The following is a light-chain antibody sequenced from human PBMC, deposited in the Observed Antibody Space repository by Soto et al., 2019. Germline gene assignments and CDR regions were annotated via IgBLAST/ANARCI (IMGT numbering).Light chain of an antibody. Sequence: DIQMTQSPSSLSASVGDRVTITCQASQDISNYLNWYQQKPGKAPELLIYDASNMETGVPSRFSGSGSGTDFIFTISSLRPEDIATYYCQQYDNLPYTFGQGTKLEIK. V-gene: IGKV1-33*01. CDR3: QQYDNLPYT. CDR1: QDISNY. CDR2: DAS. J-gene: IGKJ2*01.